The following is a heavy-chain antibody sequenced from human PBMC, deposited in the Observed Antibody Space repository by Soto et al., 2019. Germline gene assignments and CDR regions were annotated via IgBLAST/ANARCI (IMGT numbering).Heavy chain of an antibody. D-gene: IGHD4-17*01. Sequence: QVQLQESGPGLVKPSETLSLTCTVSGGSISGYYWSWIRQPPGKGLGWIGYIYYSGRTNYNPSLKRRVTTSVDTSKDQSSVNLSSVSAGDTAVYDCARVGACGADDYWGQGTLVTVSS. CDR1: GGSISGYY. CDR2: IYYSGRT. V-gene: IGHV4-59*01. CDR3: ARVGACGADDY. J-gene: IGHJ4*02.